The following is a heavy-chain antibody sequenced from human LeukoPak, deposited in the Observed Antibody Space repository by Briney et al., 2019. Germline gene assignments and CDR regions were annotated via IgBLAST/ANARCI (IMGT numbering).Heavy chain of an antibody. CDR1: GFTFSSDS. J-gene: IGHJ4*02. V-gene: IGHV3-21*01. CDR3: ARGTLSRFDY. Sequence: VGSLRLSCAASGFTFSSDSMNWVRQAPGKGLEWVSSISSSSSYIYYADSMKGRFTISRDNAKNSLYLQMNSLRAEDTAVYYCARGTLSRFDYWGQGTLVTVSS. CDR2: ISSSSSYI.